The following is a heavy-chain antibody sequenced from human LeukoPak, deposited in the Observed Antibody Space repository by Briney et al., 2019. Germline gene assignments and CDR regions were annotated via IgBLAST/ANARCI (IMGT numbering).Heavy chain of an antibody. CDR3: ARDLRDGSLGYYYYGMDV. J-gene: IGHJ6*02. D-gene: IGHD5-24*01. CDR2: IYYSGSNSGST. V-gene: IGHV4-59*01. Sequence: PSETLSLTCTVSGGSSSSYYWSWFRQPPGKGLEWIAYIYYSGSNSGSTNYNPSLQSRVTISVDTSENQFSLKLSSVTAADTAVYYCARDLRDGSLGYYYYGMDVWGQGTTVTVSS. CDR1: GGSSSSYY.